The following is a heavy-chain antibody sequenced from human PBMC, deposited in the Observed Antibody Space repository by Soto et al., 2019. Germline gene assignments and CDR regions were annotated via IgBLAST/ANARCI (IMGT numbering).Heavy chain of an antibody. CDR3: ARSVNYYGSGSYLDV. J-gene: IGHJ6*02. CDR1: GGSISSSSYY. CDR2: IYYSGST. Sequence: PSETLSLTCTVSGGSISSSSYYWGWTRQPPGKGLEWIGSIYYSGSTYYNPSLKSRVTISVDTSKNQFSLKLSSVTAADTAVYYCARSVNYYGSGSYLDVWGQGTTVTVSS. D-gene: IGHD3-10*01. V-gene: IGHV4-39*01.